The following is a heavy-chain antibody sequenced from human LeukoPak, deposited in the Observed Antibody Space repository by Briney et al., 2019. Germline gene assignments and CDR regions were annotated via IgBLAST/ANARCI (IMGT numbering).Heavy chain of an antibody. CDR3: ARLSFLASFAFDV. Sequence: GGSLRLSCVASGFGFSTFGMHWVRQAPGKGLEWLSVISHDGSKQFFADSVKGRFTISRANSDNSLFLQMNSLRIEDTAVYYCARLSFLASFAFDVWGRGTLVAVSS. CDR1: GFGFSTFG. CDR2: ISHDGSKQ. V-gene: IGHV3-30-3*01. J-gene: IGHJ3*01. D-gene: IGHD1-26*01.